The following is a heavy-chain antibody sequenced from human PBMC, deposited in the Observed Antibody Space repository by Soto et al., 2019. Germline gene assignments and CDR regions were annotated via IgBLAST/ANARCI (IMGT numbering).Heavy chain of an antibody. Sequence: QGQLVQSGVEVKKPGASVKVSCKASGYTFTSYGIIWVRQAPGQGLEWMGWISGYNGDTNYAQNLRGRVTITTDTSTRTAYMERRSLRSDDTAFYYCARDFYQYDDSGNYDDVFDIWGQGTTVIVSS. D-gene: IGHD3-22*01. CDR1: GYTFTSYG. CDR2: ISGYNGDT. CDR3: ARDFYQYDDSGNYDDVFDI. J-gene: IGHJ3*02. V-gene: IGHV1-18*01.